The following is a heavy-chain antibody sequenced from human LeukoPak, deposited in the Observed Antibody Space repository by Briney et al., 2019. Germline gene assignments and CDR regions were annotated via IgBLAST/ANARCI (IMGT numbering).Heavy chain of an antibody. Sequence: GGSLRLSCAASGLTFSTYGMHWVRQAPGKGLEWVAFIQNDGNDKYYADSVKGRFTISRDNSKNTLYLQMNSLRAEDTAVYYCARVSIAATFDYWGQGTLVTVSS. J-gene: IGHJ4*02. CDR2: IQNDGNDK. CDR3: ARVSIAATFDY. V-gene: IGHV3-30*02. D-gene: IGHD6-6*01. CDR1: GLTFSTYG.